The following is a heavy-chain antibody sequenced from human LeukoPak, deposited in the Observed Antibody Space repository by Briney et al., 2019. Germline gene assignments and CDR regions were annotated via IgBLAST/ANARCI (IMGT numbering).Heavy chain of an antibody. V-gene: IGHV3-13*01. CDR1: GFTFSSYD. D-gene: IGHD2-15*01. CDR3: ARAPRYCSGGSCPIDY. CDR2: IGTAGDI. J-gene: IGHJ4*02. Sequence: GGSLRLSCAASGFTFSSYDMHWVRQATGKGLEWVSGIGTAGDIYYPGSVKGRFTISRENAKNSLYLQVNSLRAGDTAVYYCARAPRYCSGGSCPIDYWGQGTLVTVSS.